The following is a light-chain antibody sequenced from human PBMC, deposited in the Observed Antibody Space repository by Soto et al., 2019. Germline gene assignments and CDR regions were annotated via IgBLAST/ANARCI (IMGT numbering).Light chain of an antibody. J-gene: IGKJ5*01. CDR2: GAS. Sequence: IVLTQSPGTLSLSPGERATLSCRATQSVSSSYLAWYQQKPGQAPRLLIYGASSRATGVPDRFSGSGSGTDFTLTISRLEPDDFALYHCQQYGSASITFGQPTRLEIK. V-gene: IGKV3-20*01. CDR1: QSVSSSY. CDR3: QQYGSASIT.